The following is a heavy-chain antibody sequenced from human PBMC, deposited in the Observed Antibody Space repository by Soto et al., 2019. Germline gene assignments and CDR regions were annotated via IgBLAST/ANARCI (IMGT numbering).Heavy chain of an antibody. V-gene: IGHV2-5*02. CDR1: GFSLSTSGVG. CDR2: IYWDDDK. J-gene: IGHJ4*02. CDR3: GHRQTFGGIVVFDS. Sequence: QITLKESGPPLVKPTQTLTLTCTFSGFSLSTSGVGVGWIRQPPGKALEWLALIYWDDDKRYSPSLKSRLTITKDTSNNQVVLTMTNMDPVDTATYYCGHRQTFGGIVVFDSWSQGTLVTVSS. D-gene: IGHD3-16*02.